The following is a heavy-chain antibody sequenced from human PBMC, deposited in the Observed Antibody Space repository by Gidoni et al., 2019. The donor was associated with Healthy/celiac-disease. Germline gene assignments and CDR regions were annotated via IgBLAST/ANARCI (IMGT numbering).Heavy chain of an antibody. J-gene: IGHJ6*02. CDR3: ASPVHSIRGVYYYYYGMDV. V-gene: IGHV1-69*12. D-gene: IGHD6-13*01. Sequence: QVQRVQSGAEVKKPGFSVKVSCKASGGTFISYAISWVRQAPGQGLEWMGGIIPILATANYAQKFQGRVTITADESTRTAYMELSSLRSEDTAVYYCASPVHSIRGVYYYYYGMDVWGQGTTVTVSS. CDR1: GGTFISYA. CDR2: IIPILATA.